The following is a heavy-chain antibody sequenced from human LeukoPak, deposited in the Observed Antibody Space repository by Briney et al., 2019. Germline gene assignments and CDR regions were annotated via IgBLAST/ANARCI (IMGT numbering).Heavy chain of an antibody. CDR3: ARGRDGYIYPYFDY. Sequence: GGSLRLSCAASGFTFSDYYMNWIRQAPGKGLEWVSYISSSGSSIYYADSVKGRFTISRDNAKNSLYLQMNDLRAEDTAVYYCARGRDGYIYPYFDYWGQGTLVTVSS. CDR1: GFTFSDYY. J-gene: IGHJ4*02. V-gene: IGHV3-11*04. D-gene: IGHD5-24*01. CDR2: ISSSGSSI.